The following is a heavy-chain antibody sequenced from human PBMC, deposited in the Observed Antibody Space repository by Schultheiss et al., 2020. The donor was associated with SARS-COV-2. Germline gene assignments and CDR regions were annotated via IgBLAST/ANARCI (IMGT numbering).Heavy chain of an antibody. D-gene: IGHD6-19*01. V-gene: IGHV3-30*03. Sequence: GGSLRLSCAASGFTFSSYGMHWVRQAPGKGLEWVAVISYDENNKDYADSVKGRFTISRDNVKNSLYLQMNSLRAEDTAVYYCGRSGSSGWLNPIHSWGQGTLVTVSS. CDR3: GRSGSSGWLNPIHS. CDR1: GFTFSSYG. J-gene: IGHJ4*02. CDR2: ISYDENNK.